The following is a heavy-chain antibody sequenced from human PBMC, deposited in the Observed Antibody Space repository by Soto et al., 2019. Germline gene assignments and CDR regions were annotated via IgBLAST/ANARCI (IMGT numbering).Heavy chain of an antibody. CDR2: IDPSDSYT. CDR1: GYSFTSYW. D-gene: IGHD5-12*01. V-gene: IGHV5-10-1*01. CDR3: ARQSIVATITHYYYGMDV. J-gene: IGHJ6*02. Sequence: GESLKISCKGSGYSFTSYWISWVRQMPGKGLEWMGRIDPSDSYTNYSPSFQGHVTISADKSISTAYLQWSSLKASDTAMYYCARQSIVATITHYYYGMDVWGQGTTVTAP.